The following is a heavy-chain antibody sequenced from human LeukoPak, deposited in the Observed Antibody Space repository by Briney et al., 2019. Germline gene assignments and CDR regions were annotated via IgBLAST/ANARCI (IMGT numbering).Heavy chain of an antibody. CDR1: GFTFSDYY. J-gene: IGHJ4*02. CDR2: ISRSGSTI. CDR3: ARANGYCSGGSCWAFDY. D-gene: IGHD2-15*01. V-gene: IGHV3-11*01. Sequence: GGSLRLSCAASGFTFSDYYVSWIRQAPGKGLEWVSYISRSGSTIYYADSVKGRFTISRDNAKHSLYLQMNSLRAEDTAVYYCARANGYCSGGSCWAFDYWGQGTLVTVSS.